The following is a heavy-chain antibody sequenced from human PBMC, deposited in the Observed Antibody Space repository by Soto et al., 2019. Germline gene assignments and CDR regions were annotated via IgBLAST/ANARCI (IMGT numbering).Heavy chain of an antibody. J-gene: IGHJ4*02. CDR2: IIPILGIA. V-gene: IGHV1-69*02. Sequence: QVQLVQSGAEVKKPGSSVKVSCKASGGTFSSYTISWVRHAPGQGLEWMGRIIPILGIANYAQKFQGRVTITADKSTSTAYMALSSLRSEDTAVYYCAGYGSGSYYNPPDYWGQGTLVTVS. CDR3: AGYGSGSYYNPPDY. D-gene: IGHD3-10*01. CDR1: GGTFSSYT.